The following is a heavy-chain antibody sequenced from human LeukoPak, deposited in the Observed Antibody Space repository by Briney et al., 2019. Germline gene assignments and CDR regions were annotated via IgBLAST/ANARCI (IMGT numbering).Heavy chain of an antibody. J-gene: IGHJ4*02. V-gene: IGHV3-23*01. Sequence: GGSLRLSCAASGFTFSNYAMNWVRQAPGKGLEWVSVISGSGGSTYYADSVKGRFTISRDNSKNTLYLQMNSLRAEDTAVYYCATGAYCGGDCGGSVFDYWGQGTLVTVSS. CDR2: ISGSGGST. CDR3: ATGAYCGGDCGGSVFDY. D-gene: IGHD2-21*02. CDR1: GFTFSNYA.